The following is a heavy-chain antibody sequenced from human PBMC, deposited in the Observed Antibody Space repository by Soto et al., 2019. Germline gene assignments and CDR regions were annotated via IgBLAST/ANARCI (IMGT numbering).Heavy chain of an antibody. D-gene: IGHD3-22*01. V-gene: IGHV1-18*01. CDR1: GYTFTNYG. CDR2: ISGYNGIT. Sequence: ASVKVSCKASGYTFTNYGISWVRQAPGQGLEWMGWISGYNGITNIAQNFQGRVTMTTDTSTSTAYMELRSLRSDDTAVYFCARDRQNYDSFDYWGQGSLVTVSS. CDR3: ARDRQNYDSFDY. J-gene: IGHJ4*02.